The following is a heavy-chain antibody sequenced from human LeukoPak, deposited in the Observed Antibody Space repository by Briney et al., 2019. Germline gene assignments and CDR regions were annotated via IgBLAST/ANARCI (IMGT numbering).Heavy chain of an antibody. CDR2: IYYTGST. CDR1: GGSFSGYY. D-gene: IGHD3-22*01. V-gene: IGHV4-34*01. Sequence: PSETLSLTCAVYGGSFSGYYWSWIRQPPGKGLEWIGSIYYTGSTFYNPSLKSRVTISVDTSKNQFSLKLSSVTAADTAVYYCARQEASSGRLDYWGQGTLVIVSS. CDR3: ARQEASSGRLDY. J-gene: IGHJ4*02.